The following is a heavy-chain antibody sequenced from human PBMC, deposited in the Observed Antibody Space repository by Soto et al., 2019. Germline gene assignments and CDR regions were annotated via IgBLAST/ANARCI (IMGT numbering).Heavy chain of an antibody. CDR2: ISGSGGST. D-gene: IGHD2-15*01. CDR3: AKGGSEGYCSGGSCYSHPDYYYYYYMDV. Sequence: GGSLRLSCAASGFTFSSYAMSWVRQAPGKGLEWVSAISGSGGSTYYADSVKGRFTISRDNSKNTLYLQMNSLRAEDTAVYYCAKGGSEGYCSGGSCYSHPDYYYYYYMDVWGKGTTVTVSS. CDR1: GFTFSSYA. V-gene: IGHV3-23*01. J-gene: IGHJ6*03.